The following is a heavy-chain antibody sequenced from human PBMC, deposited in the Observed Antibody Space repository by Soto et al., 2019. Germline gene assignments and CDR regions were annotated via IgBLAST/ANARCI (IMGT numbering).Heavy chain of an antibody. CDR3: ARASLVPAAQRGTTPRGYYYGMDV. CDR1: GYTFTSYG. V-gene: IGHV1-18*04. D-gene: IGHD2-2*01. J-gene: IGHJ6*02. Sequence: ASVKVSCKASGYTFTSYGISWVRQAPGQGLEWMGWMSAYNGNTNYAQKLQGRVTMTTDTSTSTAYMELRSLRSDDTAVYYCARASLVPAAQRGTTPRGYYYGMDVWGQGTTVTVSS. CDR2: MSAYNGNT.